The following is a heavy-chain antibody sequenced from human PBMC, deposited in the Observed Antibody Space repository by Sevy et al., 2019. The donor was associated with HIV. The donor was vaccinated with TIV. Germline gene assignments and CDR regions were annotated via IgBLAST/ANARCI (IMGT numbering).Heavy chain of an antibody. D-gene: IGHD2-8*01. J-gene: IGHJ4*02. CDR1: GFTFSKYS. CDR3: AREGCTKPHDY. Sequence: LSLTGAASGFTFSKYSMSWVRQPPGKGLGWVSTLSFGCGEINYADSVKGRFTISRDNSKSSVYLQMNNLRPEDTAVYYCAREGCTKPHDYWGQGTLVTISS. CDR2: LSFGCGEI. V-gene: IGHV3-23*01.